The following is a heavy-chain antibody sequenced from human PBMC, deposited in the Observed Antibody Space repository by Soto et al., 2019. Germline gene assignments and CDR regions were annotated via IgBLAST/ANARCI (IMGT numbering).Heavy chain of an antibody. CDR2: IVVASGRT. V-gene: IGHV1-58*02. Sequence: SVKVSCKASGYTFTGYYIQFLRQTRGRGLEWIGWIVVASGRTNYARQFQGRVAFSRDMSSTTAYMDLYDLKSDDTAVYFCSADHPHTAIGWPVWGQGTTVTVSS. J-gene: IGHJ6*02. CDR1: GYTFTGYY. CDR3: SADHPHTAIGWPV.